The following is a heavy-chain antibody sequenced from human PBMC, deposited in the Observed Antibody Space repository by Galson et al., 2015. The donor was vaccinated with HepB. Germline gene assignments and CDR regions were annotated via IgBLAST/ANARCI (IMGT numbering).Heavy chain of an antibody. CDR1: GFTFSSYA. J-gene: IGHJ5*02. D-gene: IGHD3-3*01. Sequence: SLRLSCAASGFTFSSYAMSWVRQAPGKGLEWVSAISGSGGSTYYADSVKGRFTISGDNSKNTLYLQMNSLRAEDTAVYYCAKDGPRGSGYFRINWFDPWGQGTLVTVSS. CDR2: ISGSGGST. V-gene: IGHV3-23*01. CDR3: AKDGPRGSGYFRINWFDP.